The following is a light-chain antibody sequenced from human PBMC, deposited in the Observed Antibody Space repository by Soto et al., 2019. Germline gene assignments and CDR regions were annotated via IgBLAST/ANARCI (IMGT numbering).Light chain of an antibody. Sequence: QSVLTQPPSVSGAPGQRVTISCTGSSSNIGAGYDVHWYQQLPGTAPKLLIYGNSNRPSGVPDRFSGSKSGTSASLAITGLQAEDEADYYCQSYDSRLSGDYVFGTGTKVTV. CDR1: SSNIGAGYD. CDR2: GNS. CDR3: QSYDSRLSGDYV. J-gene: IGLJ1*01. V-gene: IGLV1-40*01.